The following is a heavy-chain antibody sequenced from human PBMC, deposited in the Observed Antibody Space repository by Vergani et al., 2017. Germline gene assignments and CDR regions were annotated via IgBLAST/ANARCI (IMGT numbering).Heavy chain of an antibody. CDR2: ISNSGSTL. V-gene: IGHV3-11*01. CDR1: GFTFSDYY. J-gene: IGHJ4*02. D-gene: IGHD3-22*01. Sequence: QVQLVDSGGGLVKPGGSLRLSCAASGFTFSDYYMSWIRQAPGKGLEWVSSISNSGSTLYYADSVKGRFTISRDNAKNSLFLQMNSLRAEDTALYYCATSRAGGAYYYDSSGFDYWGQGTLVTVSS. CDR3: ATSRAGGAYYYDSSGFDY.